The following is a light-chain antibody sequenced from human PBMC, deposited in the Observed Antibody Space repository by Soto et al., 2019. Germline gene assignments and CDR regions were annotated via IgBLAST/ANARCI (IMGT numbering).Light chain of an antibody. Sequence: PATLSVSPGERATLSCRASQSVFSSLAWYQQKPGQAPRLLIYGAATRATGIPGRFSGSGSGTEFTLTISSLQSEDFAVYYCQQYHNWPAFGQGTKV. V-gene: IGKV3-15*01. CDR3: QQYHNWPA. CDR1: QSVFSS. J-gene: IGKJ1*01. CDR2: GAA.